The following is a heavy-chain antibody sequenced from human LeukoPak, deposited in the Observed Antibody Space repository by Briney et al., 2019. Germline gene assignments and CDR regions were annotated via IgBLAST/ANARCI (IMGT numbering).Heavy chain of an antibody. D-gene: IGHD6-13*01. CDR3: AKAARLNSSSWSRDY. CDR2: ISYDGSNK. CDR1: GFTFSSYG. V-gene: IGHV3-30*18. Sequence: PGGSLRLSCAASGFTFSSYGMHWVRQAPGEGLEWVAVISYDGSNKYYADSVKGRFTISRDNSKNTLYLQMNSLRAEDTAVYYCAKAARLNSSSWSRDYWGQGTLVTVSS. J-gene: IGHJ4*02.